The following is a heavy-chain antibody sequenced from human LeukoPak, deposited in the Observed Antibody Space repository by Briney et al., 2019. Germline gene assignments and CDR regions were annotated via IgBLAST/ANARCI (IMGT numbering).Heavy chain of an antibody. J-gene: IGHJ4*02. D-gene: IGHD3-10*01. CDR2: IYYSGNT. V-gene: IGHV4-59*01. CDR3: ARGALLWFGDKMEYYFDY. Sequence: PSETLSLTCTVSSGSITNYYWSWIRQPPGKGLEWIGFIYYSGNTNYNPSLKSRVTISVDTSKNQFSLKLSSMTAADTAVYYCARGALLWFGDKMEYYFDYWGQGTLLTVSS. CDR1: SGSITNYY.